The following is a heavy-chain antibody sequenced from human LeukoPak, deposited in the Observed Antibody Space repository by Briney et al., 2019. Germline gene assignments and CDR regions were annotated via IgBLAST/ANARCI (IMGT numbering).Heavy chain of an antibody. Sequence: RGGSLRLSCAASGFTFRNYWMHWVRQAPGKGLVWVSRINSDGSSTRYADSVKGRFTISRDNATNTLYLQMNSLRAEDTAVYYCARDSGYNSANDHWGQGTLVTVSS. CDR1: GFTFRNYW. J-gene: IGHJ4*02. CDR3: ARDSGYNSANDH. V-gene: IGHV3-74*01. CDR2: INSDGSST. D-gene: IGHD5-12*01.